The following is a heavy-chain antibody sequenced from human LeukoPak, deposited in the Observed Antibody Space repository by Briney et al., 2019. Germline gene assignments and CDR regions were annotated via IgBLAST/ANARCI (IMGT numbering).Heavy chain of an antibody. D-gene: IGHD3-22*01. CDR1: GFTFSSYA. V-gene: IGHV3-23*01. J-gene: IGHJ4*02. Sequence: GGSLRLSCAASGFTFSSYAMSWVRQAPGKGLEWVSAMSGSGGSTYYADSVKGRFTISRDNSKNTLYLQMNSLRAEDTTVYYCAKVQYYYDSSGSLGYYFDYWGQGTLVTVSS. CDR2: MSGSGGST. CDR3: AKVQYYYDSSGSLGYYFDY.